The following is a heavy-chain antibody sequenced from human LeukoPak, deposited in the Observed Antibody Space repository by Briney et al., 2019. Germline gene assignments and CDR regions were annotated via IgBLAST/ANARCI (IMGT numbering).Heavy chain of an antibody. Sequence: PGGSLRLSWAASGFTFSSYSMNWVRQAPAKGLEWVSSISSSSSYIYYADSVKGRFTISRDNAKNSLYLQMNSLRAEDTAVYYCASGGRGDYFDYWGQGTLVTVSS. J-gene: IGHJ4*02. CDR2: ISSSSSYI. V-gene: IGHV3-21*01. CDR3: ASGGRGDYFDY. D-gene: IGHD5-24*01. CDR1: GFTFSSYS.